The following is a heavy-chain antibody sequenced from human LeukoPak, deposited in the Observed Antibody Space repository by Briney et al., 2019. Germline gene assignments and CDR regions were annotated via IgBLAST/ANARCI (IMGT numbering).Heavy chain of an antibody. V-gene: IGHV1-69*13. D-gene: IGHD4-17*01. CDR2: IIPIFGTA. J-gene: IGHJ4*02. Sequence: GASVKVSCKASGGTFSSYAISWARQAPGQGLEWMGGIIPIFGTANYAQKFQGRVTITADESTSTAYMELSSLRAEDTAVYYCARGNKDYGDYARGLSDYWGQGTLVTVSS. CDR1: GGTFSSYA. CDR3: ARGNKDYGDYARGLSDY.